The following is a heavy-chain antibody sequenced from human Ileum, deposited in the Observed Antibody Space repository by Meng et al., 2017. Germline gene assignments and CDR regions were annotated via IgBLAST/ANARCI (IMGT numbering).Heavy chain of an antibody. J-gene: IGHJ4*02. CDR3: SRGNCIGGGCYSGDY. D-gene: IGHD2-15*01. Sequence: GGSLRLSCVASGFTFSDHYMDWVRQAPGKGLEWVGRVRKKANSYNTEYAASVKGRFTISRDDSKNSLHLQMNSLKTEDTAVYYCSRGNCIGGGCYSGDYWGQGTLVTVSS. CDR1: GFTFSDHY. V-gene: IGHV3-72*01. CDR2: VRKKANSYNT.